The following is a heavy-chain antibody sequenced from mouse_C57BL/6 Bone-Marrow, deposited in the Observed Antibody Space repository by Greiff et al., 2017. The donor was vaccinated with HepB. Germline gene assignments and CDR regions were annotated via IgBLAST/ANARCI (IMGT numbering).Heavy chain of an antibody. CDR1: GYSFTGYY. CDR2: IYPYNGVS. Sequence: EVQLQQSGPELVKPGASVKISCKASGYSFTGYYMHWVKQSHGNILDWIGYIYPYNGVSSYNQKFKGKATLTVDKSSSTAYMELRSLTSEDSAVYYCAREGTYYYGSSHWYFDVGGTGTTVTVSS. V-gene: IGHV1-31*01. D-gene: IGHD1-1*01. J-gene: IGHJ1*03. CDR3: AREGTYYYGSSHWYFDV.